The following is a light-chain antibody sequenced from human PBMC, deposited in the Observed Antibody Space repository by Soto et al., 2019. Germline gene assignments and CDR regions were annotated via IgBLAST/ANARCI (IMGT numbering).Light chain of an antibody. CDR1: SSDVGGYNY. V-gene: IGLV2-14*01. Sequence: QSALTQPVSVSGSPGQSITISCTGTSSDVGGYNYVSWYQQHPGKAPKLMIYDVSNRPSGVSNRFSGSKSGNTASLTISVLQAEDEADYYCSSYTSSSTLVVFGGGTQLTV. CDR3: SSYTSSSTLVV. J-gene: IGLJ2*01. CDR2: DVS.